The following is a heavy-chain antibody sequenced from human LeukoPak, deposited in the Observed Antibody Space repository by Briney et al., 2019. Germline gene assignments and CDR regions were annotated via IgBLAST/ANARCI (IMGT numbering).Heavy chain of an antibody. CDR3: ARLGTQLVRKNWFDP. D-gene: IGHD6-13*01. V-gene: IGHV4-39*07. CDR1: GGSISSSSYY. Sequence: PSETLSLTCTVSGGSISSSSYYWGWIRQPPGKGLEWIGSIYYSGSTYYNPSLKSRVTISVDMSKNQFSLKLSSVIAADTAVYYCARLGTQLVRKNWFDPWGQGTLVTVSS. J-gene: IGHJ5*02. CDR2: IYYSGST.